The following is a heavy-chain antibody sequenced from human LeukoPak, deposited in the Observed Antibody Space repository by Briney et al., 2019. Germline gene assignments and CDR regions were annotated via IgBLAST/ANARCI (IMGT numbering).Heavy chain of an antibody. CDR1: GYTFTSYD. Sequence: ASVKASCKASGYTFTSYDINWVRQATGQGLGWMGWMNPNSGNTGYAQKFQGRVTITRNTSISTAYMELSSLRSEDTAVYYCATAIAARPGDIWGQGTMVTVSS. CDR2: MNPNSGNT. J-gene: IGHJ3*02. CDR3: ATAIAARPGDI. V-gene: IGHV1-8*03. D-gene: IGHD6-6*01.